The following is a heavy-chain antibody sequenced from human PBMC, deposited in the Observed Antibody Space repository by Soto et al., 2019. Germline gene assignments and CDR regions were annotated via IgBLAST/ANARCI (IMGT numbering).Heavy chain of an antibody. CDR2: IYYSGST. D-gene: IGHD4-17*01. Sequence: SETLSLTCTVSGGSISSYYWSWIRQPPGKGLEWIGYIYYSGSTNYNPPLKSRVTISVDTSKNYLSLKLSSVTAADTAVYYCARRTVTTDHLGDYYYMDVWGKGTTVTVSS. J-gene: IGHJ6*03. V-gene: IGHV4-59*01. CDR1: GGSISSYY. CDR3: ARRTVTTDHLGDYYYMDV.